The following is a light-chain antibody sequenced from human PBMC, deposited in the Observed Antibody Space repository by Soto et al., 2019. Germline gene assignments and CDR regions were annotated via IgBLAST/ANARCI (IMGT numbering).Light chain of an antibody. Sequence: DIQLTQSPSSLSASVGDRVTITCQANQDINRYVNWYQQQLGKAPKLLMFDAATLESGVPSRFSGSGSGTDFTLTLSSLQPEDFATYYCQQSYSTPITFGQGTRLEIK. V-gene: IGKV1-39*01. J-gene: IGKJ5*01. CDR2: DAA. CDR3: QQSYSTPIT. CDR1: QDINRY.